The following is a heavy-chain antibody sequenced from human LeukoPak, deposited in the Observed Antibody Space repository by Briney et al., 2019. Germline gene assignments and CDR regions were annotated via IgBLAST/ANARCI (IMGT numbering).Heavy chain of an antibody. Sequence: SVKVSCKASGYTFTSYGISWVRQAPGQGLEWMGGIIPIFGTANYAQKFQGRVTITADESTSTAYMELSSLRSEDTAVYYCARVGYYDSSGYYYYYMDVWGKGTTVTISS. V-gene: IGHV1-69*13. CDR3: ARVGYYDSSGYYYYYMDV. J-gene: IGHJ6*03. CDR2: IIPIFGTA. D-gene: IGHD3-22*01. CDR1: GYTFTSYG.